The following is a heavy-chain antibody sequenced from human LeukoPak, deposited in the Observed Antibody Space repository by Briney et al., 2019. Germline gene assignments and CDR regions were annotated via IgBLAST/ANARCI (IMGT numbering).Heavy chain of an antibody. V-gene: IGHV4-34*01. Sequence: SETLSLTCAVYGGSFSGYYWSWIRQPPGKGLEWIGEINHSGSTNYNPSLKSRVTISVDTSKNQFSLKLSSVTAAGTAVYYCARSPQGGRSYCSSTSCYGGWFDPWGQGTLVTVSS. CDR2: INHSGST. CDR3: ARSPQGGRSYCSSTSCYGGWFDP. J-gene: IGHJ5*02. D-gene: IGHD2-2*01. CDR1: GGSFSGYY.